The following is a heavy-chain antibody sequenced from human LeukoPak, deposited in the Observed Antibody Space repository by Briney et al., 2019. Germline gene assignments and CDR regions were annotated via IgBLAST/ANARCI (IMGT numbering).Heavy chain of an antibody. V-gene: IGHV4-39*01. CDR2: IAYVGIT. J-gene: IGHJ4*02. D-gene: IGHD4-11*01. CDR3: TRLPLDYSVDQ. CDR1: GDSISTPSYW. Sequence: SETLSLTCTVSGDSISTPSYWWGWMRQSPGKGLEWIGSIAYVGITSYNPSPRSRVTISIDTSKNQFSLQLTSVTAADTAVYYCTRLPLDYSVDQWGQGTLVPVSS.